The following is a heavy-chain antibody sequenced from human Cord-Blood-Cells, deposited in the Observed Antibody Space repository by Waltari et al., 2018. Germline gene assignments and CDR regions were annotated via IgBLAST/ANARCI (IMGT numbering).Heavy chain of an antibody. CDR2: IKQDGSEK. J-gene: IGHJ3*02. CDR1: GFTFSSYW. Sequence: EVQLVESGGGLVQPGGSLRLSCVASGFTFSSYWMSWVGQAPGKGLGGVANIKQDGSEKYYVDSVKGRFTISRDNAKNSLYLQMNSLRAEDTAVYYCASSAPYYDFWSGQSAFDIWGQGTMVTVSS. V-gene: IGHV3-7*01. D-gene: IGHD3-3*01. CDR3: ASSAPYYDFWSGQSAFDI.